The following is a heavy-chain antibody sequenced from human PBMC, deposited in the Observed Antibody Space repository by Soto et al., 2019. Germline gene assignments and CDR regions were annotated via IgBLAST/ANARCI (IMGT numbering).Heavy chain of an antibody. CDR3: AKARSIAARPGDDYFDY. V-gene: IGHV3-30*18. CDR1: GFTFSSYG. D-gene: IGHD6-6*01. J-gene: IGHJ4*02. Sequence: QVQLVESGGGVVQPGRSLRLSCAASGFTFSSYGMHWVRQAPGKGLEWVAVISYDGSNKYYADSVKGRFTISRDNSKNTLYLQMNSLRAEDTTVYYCAKARSIAARPGDDYFDYWGQGTLVTVSS. CDR2: ISYDGSNK.